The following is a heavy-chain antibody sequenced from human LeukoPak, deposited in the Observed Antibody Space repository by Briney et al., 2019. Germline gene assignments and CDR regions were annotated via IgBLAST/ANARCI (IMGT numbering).Heavy chain of an antibody. CDR2: ISSSNGYM. D-gene: IGHD6-6*01. V-gene: IGHV3-21*04. Sequence: PGGSLRLSCAASGFTFSTNAFTWVRQAPGKGLEWVSSISSSNGYMYYADSLKGRFTISRDNSKNTLYLQMNSLRAEDTAVYYCAPGRSSSSAAGYWGQGTLVTVSS. CDR1: GFTFSTNA. CDR3: APGRSSSSAAGY. J-gene: IGHJ4*02.